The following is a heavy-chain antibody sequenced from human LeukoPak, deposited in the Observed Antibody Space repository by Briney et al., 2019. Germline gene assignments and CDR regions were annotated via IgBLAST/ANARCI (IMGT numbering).Heavy chain of an antibody. CDR1: GFTFSNAW. V-gene: IGHV3-15*01. Sequence: GGSLRFSCTASGFTFSNAWMSWVRQAPGKGLEWVGRIKSKSDGETIDYAAPVQGRFSISRDDSKNTLYLQMNSLKTEDTAVYYCTTDMDRWGQGTLVIVSS. J-gene: IGHJ5*02. CDR3: TTDMDR. CDR2: IKSKSDGETI.